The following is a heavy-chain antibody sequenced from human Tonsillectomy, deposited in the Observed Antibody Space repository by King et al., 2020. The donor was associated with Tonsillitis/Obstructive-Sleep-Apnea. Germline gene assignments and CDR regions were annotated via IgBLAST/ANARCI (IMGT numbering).Heavy chain of an antibody. J-gene: IGHJ4*02. D-gene: IGHD3-10*01. CDR3: ARDRFGELSKYYFDY. V-gene: IGHV1-2*02. CDR1: GYTFTDYY. CDR2: LNPKSGDT. Sequence: VQLVQSGGEVKTPGASVRVSCKTSGYTFTDYYLHWVRQAPGQGLEWLGWLNPKSGDTNYAQKFQGRVSLTRDTSIRTAYMDLSSLSSDDTAVYFCARDRFGELSKYYFDYWGQGTLVSVSS.